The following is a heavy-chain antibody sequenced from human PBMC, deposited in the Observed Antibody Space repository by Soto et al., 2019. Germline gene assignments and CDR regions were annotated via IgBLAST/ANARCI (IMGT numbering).Heavy chain of an antibody. V-gene: IGHV3-23*01. D-gene: IGHD1-26*01. Sequence: GGSLRLSCTASGFTFRSYAMNWVRQAPGKGPEWVSGISGSGDSTFHANSVKGRFTISRDNSKNTLYLQLNSLRAEDTAVYYCAKGYGASHSPFGYWGQGTLVTVSS. CDR3: AKGYGASHSPFGY. CDR2: ISGSGDST. J-gene: IGHJ4*02. CDR1: GFTFRSYA.